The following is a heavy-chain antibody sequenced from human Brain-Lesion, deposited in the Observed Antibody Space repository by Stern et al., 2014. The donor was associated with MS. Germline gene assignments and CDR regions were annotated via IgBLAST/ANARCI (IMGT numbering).Heavy chain of an antibody. J-gene: IGHJ6*02. V-gene: IGHV1-2*02. CDR2: INPNTGGT. D-gene: IGHD3-3*01. CDR3: ARDQRGITIFGVVTDYYYLGMDV. Sequence: VQLVESGAEVKKPGASVKVSCTTSGYIFTGYYIHWGRQAPGQGLAWMAWINPNTGGTKYAQKFQGRVTMHSDTAISTTYWEPSSLTSDDTGVYYCARDQRGITIFGVVTDYYYLGMDVWGQGTTVTVSS. CDR1: GYIFTGYY.